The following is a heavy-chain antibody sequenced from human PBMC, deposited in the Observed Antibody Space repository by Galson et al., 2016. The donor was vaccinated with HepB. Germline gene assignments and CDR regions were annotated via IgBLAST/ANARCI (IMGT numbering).Heavy chain of an antibody. V-gene: IGHV1-8*01. CDR3: ARGSYDVLTGYHYALEV. D-gene: IGHD3-9*01. CDR2: MNPNSAHT. CDR1: GYTFTNYD. Sequence: SVKVSCKASGYTFTNYDINWVRQATGQGLEWMGWMNPNSAHTGYAQRFKSRVTMTRNNYISTAYWELRSLRSDDIAIYYCARGSYDVLTGYHYALEVWGQGTTVIVSS. J-gene: IGHJ6*02.